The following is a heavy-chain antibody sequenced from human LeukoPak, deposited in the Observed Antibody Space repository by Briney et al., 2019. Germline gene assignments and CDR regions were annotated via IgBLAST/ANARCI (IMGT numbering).Heavy chain of an antibody. CDR3: ARDSAGFSGYYCDY. J-gene: IGHJ4*02. V-gene: IGHV3-21*01. Sequence: GGSLRLSCAASGFTFSSYSMNWVRQAPGKGLEWVSSISSSSSYIYYADSVKGRFTISRDNAKNSLYLQMNSLRAEDTAVYYCARDSAGFSGYYCDYWGRGTLVTVSS. CDR1: GFTFSSYS. CDR2: ISSSSSYI. D-gene: IGHD3-22*01.